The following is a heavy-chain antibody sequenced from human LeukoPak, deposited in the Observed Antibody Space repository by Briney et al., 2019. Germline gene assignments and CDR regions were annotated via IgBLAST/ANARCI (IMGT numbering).Heavy chain of an antibody. CDR1: GYTFTSYA. D-gene: IGHD6-13*01. CDR2: INAGNGNT. J-gene: IGHJ6*03. CDR3: ARSPKSIAAADPFLGYYYYYMDV. Sequence: ASVRVSCKASGYTFTSYAMHWVRQAPGQRLEWMGWINAGNGNTKYSQKFQGRVTITADESTSTAYMELSSLRSEDTAVYYCARSPKSIAAADPFLGYYYYYMDVWGKGTTVTVSS. V-gene: IGHV1-3*01.